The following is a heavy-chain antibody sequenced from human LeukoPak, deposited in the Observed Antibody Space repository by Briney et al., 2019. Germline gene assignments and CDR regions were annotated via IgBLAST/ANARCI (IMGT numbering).Heavy chain of an antibody. CDR2: INPSGGST. Sequence: ASVKVSFKASGYPFTNYYMHWVRQAPGQGLEWMGIINPSGGSTSYAQKFQGRVTMTRDTSTSTVYMDLSSLRSEDTAVYYLARVSHRYYYYEFQDFRGQGTLVTVSS. V-gene: IGHV1-46*01. J-gene: IGHJ4*02. CDR3: ARVSHRYYYYEFQDF. CDR1: GYPFTNYY. D-gene: IGHD3-22*01.